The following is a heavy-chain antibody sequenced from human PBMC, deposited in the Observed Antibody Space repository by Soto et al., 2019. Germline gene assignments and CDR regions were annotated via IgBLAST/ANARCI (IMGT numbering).Heavy chain of an antibody. CDR2: VSFDGTNK. CDR3: AREPRDYYCGLDV. V-gene: IGHV3-30-3*01. CDR1: GFTFTSYS. Sequence: QVQLVESGGGVVQPGRSLRLSCAASGFTFTSYSMHWVRQAPGKGLEWVAVVSFDGTNKYFADSVKGRFTISRDNSKNTLFLQMNSLRTEDTALYYCAREPRDYYCGLDVWGQGTTVTVSS. J-gene: IGHJ6*02.